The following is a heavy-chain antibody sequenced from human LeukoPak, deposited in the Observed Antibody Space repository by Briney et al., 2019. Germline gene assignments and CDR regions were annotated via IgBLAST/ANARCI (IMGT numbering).Heavy chain of an antibody. V-gene: IGHV3-30*03. Sequence: GGSLRLSCAASGFTFSNYGMYWVRQAPGKGLEWVAVISYDGSNKYYADSVKGRFTISRDNSKNTLYLQMDSLRAEDTAVYYCARDRAWNYFDYWGQGTLVTVSS. J-gene: IGHJ4*02. CDR2: ISYDGSNK. D-gene: IGHD3-3*01. CDR3: ARDRAWNYFDY. CDR1: GFTFSNYG.